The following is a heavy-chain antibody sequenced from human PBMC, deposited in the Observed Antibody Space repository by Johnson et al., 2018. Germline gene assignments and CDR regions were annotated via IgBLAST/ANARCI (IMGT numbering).Heavy chain of an antibody. CDR3: ATHHASGADFEY. D-gene: IGHD7-27*01. CDR2: ISVGGDTT. J-gene: IGHJ4*02. CDR1: GLTFSRYP. V-gene: IGHV3-23*04. Sequence: VQLVQSGGGLVQPGGSLRLSCAPSGLTFSRYPMSWVRQAPGKGLEWVSAISVGGDTTYYADSVKGRLTISRDNSKNTLYLQMNSRRAADTAVYYCATHHASGADFEYWGQGTLVTVSS.